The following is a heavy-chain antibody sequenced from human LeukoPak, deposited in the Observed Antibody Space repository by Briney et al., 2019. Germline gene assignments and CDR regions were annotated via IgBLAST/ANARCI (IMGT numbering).Heavy chain of an antibody. J-gene: IGHJ4*02. V-gene: IGHV1-2*02. CDR2: IDPNSGDT. CDR3: ARAMNSWFLLDLDY. Sequence: ASVKVSCKASGYTFTAYYIHWVRQAPGPGLEWMGWIDPNSGDTKYVEKFQGRVTMTRDTSFSTAYMALSSLRSDDTAMYYCARAMNSWFLLDLDYWGQGNLVTVTS. D-gene: IGHD3-22*01. CDR1: GYTFTAYY.